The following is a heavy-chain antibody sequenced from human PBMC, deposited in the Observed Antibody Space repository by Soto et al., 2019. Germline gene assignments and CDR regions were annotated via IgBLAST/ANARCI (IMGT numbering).Heavy chain of an antibody. D-gene: IGHD5-18*01. Sequence: QVQLVQSGAEVKKPGSSVKVSCKASGGTFSSYAISWVRQAPGQGLEWMGGIIPIFGTANYAQKFQGRVTITADKSTSTAYMELSSLRSEDTAVYYCARDFPDGYSYGYDAFDIWGQGTMVTVSS. CDR1: GGTFSSYA. CDR3: ARDFPDGYSYGYDAFDI. CDR2: IIPIFGTA. V-gene: IGHV1-69*06. J-gene: IGHJ3*02.